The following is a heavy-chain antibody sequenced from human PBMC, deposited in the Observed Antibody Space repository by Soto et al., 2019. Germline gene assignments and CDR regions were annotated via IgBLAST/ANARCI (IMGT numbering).Heavy chain of an antibody. V-gene: IGHV4-4*02. CDR2: IYHSGST. CDR1: GGSISSSNW. D-gene: IGHD6-19*01. Sequence: QVQLQESGPGLVKPSGTLSLTCAVSGGSISSSNWWSWVRQPPGKGLEWIWEIYHSGSTNYNPCLKSRVTRSVDKSKNQFSLNLSSVTAADTAVYYCARDRGVSSGLSPHCYLDYWGQGTLVTVSS. CDR3: ARDRGVSSGLSPHCYLDY. J-gene: IGHJ4*02.